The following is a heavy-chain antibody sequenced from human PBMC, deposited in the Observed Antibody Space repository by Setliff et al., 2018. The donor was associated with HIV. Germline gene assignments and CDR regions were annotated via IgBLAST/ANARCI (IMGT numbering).Heavy chain of an antibody. CDR3: ARSTRLFDY. CDR1: GGSISSGGYS. J-gene: IGHJ4*02. CDR2: IYFIGST. Sequence: TSETLSLTCTVSGGSISSGGYSWSWIRQHPGKGLEWIGYIYFIGSTYYNPSLKSRVTISVDTSKNQFSLKVNSVTAADTAVYYCARSTRLFDYWGQGTLVTVS. V-gene: IGHV4-31*03.